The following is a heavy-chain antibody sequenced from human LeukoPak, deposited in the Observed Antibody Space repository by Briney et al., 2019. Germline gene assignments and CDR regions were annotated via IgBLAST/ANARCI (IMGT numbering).Heavy chain of an antibody. CDR2: IHHSGRS. D-gene: IGHD5-18*01. CDR3: ATIKRGNIFGYFDF. J-gene: IGHJ4*02. Sequence: SEALSLTCAVSGGSINSDDWSWIRRPPGKGLEWIGHIHHSGRSNYNPSLVSRVTLSVDMSRNQFSLRLSSVTAADTAVYYCATIKRGNIFGYFDFWGQGILITVSS. CDR1: GGSINSDD. V-gene: IGHV4-59*01.